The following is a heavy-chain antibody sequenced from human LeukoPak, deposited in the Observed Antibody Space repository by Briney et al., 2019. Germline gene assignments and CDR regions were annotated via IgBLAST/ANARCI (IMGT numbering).Heavy chain of an antibody. CDR2: IIPIFGTA. CDR3: ARVPPAYTAMGRMAYYYYMDV. D-gene: IGHD5-18*01. CDR1: GGTFSSYA. J-gene: IGHJ6*03. V-gene: IGHV1-69*06. Sequence: GASVKVSCKASGGTFSSYAISWVRQAPGQGLEWMGGIIPIFGTANYAQKFQGRVTITADKSTSTAYMELSSLRSEDTAVYYCARVPPAYTAMGRMAYYYYMDVWGKGTTVTVSS.